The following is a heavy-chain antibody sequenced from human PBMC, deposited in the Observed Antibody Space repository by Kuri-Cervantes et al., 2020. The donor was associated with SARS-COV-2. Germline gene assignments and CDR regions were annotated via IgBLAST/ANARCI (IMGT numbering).Heavy chain of an antibody. CDR1: GGSISSGGYS. D-gene: IGHD3-3*01. V-gene: IGHV4-61*08. CDR2: IYYGGST. J-gene: IGHJ3*02. CDR3: ASQVTIFGVEYDALDI. Sequence: SETLSLTCAVSGGSISSGGYSWSWIRQPPGKGLEWIGYIYYGGSTNYNPSLKNRVTISIDTSKNQFSLMLSSMTAADTAVYYCASQVTIFGVEYDALDIWGQGTTVTVSS.